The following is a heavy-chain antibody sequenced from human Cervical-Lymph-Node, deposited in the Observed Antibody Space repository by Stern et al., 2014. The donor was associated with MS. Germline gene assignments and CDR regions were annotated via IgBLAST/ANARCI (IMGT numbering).Heavy chain of an antibody. J-gene: IGHJ4*02. D-gene: IGHD2-21*02. V-gene: IGHV2-70*13. CDR1: GFSLTTSGMS. CDR3: ARRALRWGYFHY. Sequence: QVTLRESGPALVKPTQTLTLTCTFSGFSLTTSGMSVTWIRQPPGKALEWLARIDWDDDKYYRTSLKTRLTISKDTPKNQVVLTVTNMDPVDTATYYCARRALRWGYFHYWGQGILVTVSS. CDR2: IDWDDDK.